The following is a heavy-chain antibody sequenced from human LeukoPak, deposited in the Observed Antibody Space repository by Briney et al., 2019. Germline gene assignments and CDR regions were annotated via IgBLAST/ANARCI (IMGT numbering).Heavy chain of an antibody. D-gene: IGHD1-26*01. V-gene: IGHV4-39*01. CDR2: MYYSGNT. CDR1: GGSISSSNYY. J-gene: IGHJ4*02. CDR3: AKKAGIVDY. Sequence: SETLSLTCTVSGGSISSSNYYWGWIRQPPGKGLEWIGSMYYSGNTDYNPSLKSRVTISVDTSKNQFSLKVNSVTAADTAVYYCAKKAGIVDYWGQGTLVTVSS.